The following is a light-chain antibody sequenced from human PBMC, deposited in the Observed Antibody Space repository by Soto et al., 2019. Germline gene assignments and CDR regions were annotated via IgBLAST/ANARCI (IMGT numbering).Light chain of an antibody. Sequence: EIVLTQSPCTLSFSPWERSTLACVATESVVSSYLAWYQLKPGQAPRLLIYDASSRATGIPDRFSGSGSGTEFTLTISSLQSEDFAVYYCQQYDTWPLTFGGGTKVDIK. J-gene: IGKJ4*01. CDR3: QQYDTWPLT. V-gene: IGKV3-20*01. CDR2: DAS. CDR1: ESVVSSY.